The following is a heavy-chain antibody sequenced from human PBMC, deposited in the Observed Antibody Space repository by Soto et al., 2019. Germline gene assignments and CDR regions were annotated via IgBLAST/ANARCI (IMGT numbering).Heavy chain of an antibody. J-gene: IGHJ6*02. CDR1: GFTFRTYT. D-gene: IGHD3-10*01. V-gene: IGHV3-21*01. CDR2: IRGFSPYT. CDR3: ARDRGYDAHDYYYNAMDV. Sequence: EVQLVESGGGLVKPGGSLRLSCISSGFTFRTYTMNWVRQAPGKGLEWVSGIRGFSPYTFYAESVKGRFTISRDNAKNSLYLQMNSLRAEDTAVYYCARDRGYDAHDYYYNAMDVWRQGTTVTVSS.